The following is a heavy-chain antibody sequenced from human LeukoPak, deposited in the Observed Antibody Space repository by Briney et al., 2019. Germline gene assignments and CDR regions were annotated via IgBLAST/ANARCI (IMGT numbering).Heavy chain of an antibody. CDR3: AKGSQQLARD. CDR2: IKQDGSEK. CDR1: GGSISSYY. Sequence: ETLSLTCTVSGGSISSYYWSWVRQAPGKGLEWVANIKQDGSEKYYVDSVKGRFTISRDNAKNSLYLQMNSLRAEDTAVYYCAKGSQQLARDWGQGTLVTVSS. V-gene: IGHV3-7*01. D-gene: IGHD6-13*01. J-gene: IGHJ4*02.